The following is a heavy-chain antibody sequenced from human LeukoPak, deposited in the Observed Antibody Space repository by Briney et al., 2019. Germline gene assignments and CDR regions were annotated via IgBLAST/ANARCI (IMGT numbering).Heavy chain of an antibody. D-gene: IGHD2-2*01. V-gene: IGHV4-34*01. CDR2: LNHSGST. Sequence: PSETLSLTCAVYGGSFSGYYWSWIRQPPGQGLEWIGELNHSGSTNYNPSLKSRVTISVDTSKNQFSLKQSSLTSADTALYYCARRSRDIVVVPAASEAIDSWGQGTMVTVSS. J-gene: IGHJ3*02. CDR1: GGSFSGYY. CDR3: ARRSRDIVVVPAASEAIDS.